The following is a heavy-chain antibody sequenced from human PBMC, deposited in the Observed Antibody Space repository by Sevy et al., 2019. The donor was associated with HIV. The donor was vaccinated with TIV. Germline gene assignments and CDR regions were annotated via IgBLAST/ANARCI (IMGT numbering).Heavy chain of an antibody. CDR2: IYPGDSDT. V-gene: IGHV5-51*01. J-gene: IGHJ6*03. CDR1: GYSFTSYW. D-gene: IGHD5-12*01. Sequence: GESLKISCKGSGYSFTSYWIGWVRQMPGKGLEWMGIIYPGDSDTRYSPSFQGQVTISADKSISTAYLQWSSLKASDTAMYYCARHRGDCYNYSNYYYYMDVWGKGTTVTVSS. CDR3: ARHRGDCYNYSNYYYYMDV.